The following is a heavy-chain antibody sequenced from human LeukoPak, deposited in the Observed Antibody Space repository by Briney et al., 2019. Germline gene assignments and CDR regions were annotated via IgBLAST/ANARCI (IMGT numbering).Heavy chain of an antibody. CDR1: GFTVNSNY. V-gene: IGHV3-66*01. CDR2: IYSGRST. J-gene: IGHJ4*02. CDR3: AREGLAARRAFDY. D-gene: IGHD6-6*01. Sequence: GGSLRLSCAASGFTVNSNYMSWVRQAPGKGLQWVSVIYSGRSTKYADSVKGRFIISRDNSKNKLYLQMNSLRAEDTAVYYCAREGLAARRAFDYWGQGTLVTVSS.